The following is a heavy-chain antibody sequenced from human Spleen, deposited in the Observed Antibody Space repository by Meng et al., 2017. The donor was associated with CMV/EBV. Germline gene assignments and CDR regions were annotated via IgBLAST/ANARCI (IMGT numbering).Heavy chain of an antibody. D-gene: IGHD3-22*01. V-gene: IGHV3-23*01. J-gene: IGHJ3*02. CDR1: YA. CDR2: ISGSDVGT. CDR3: AKVRSSDYYDRGGYYVSAFDM. Sequence: YAMTWVRQAPGRGLGWVSGISGSDVGTYYADSVRGRFSVSRDNSKNTLFLHMSSLRVDDTAIYYCAKVRSSDYYDRGGYYVSAFDMWGQGTMVTVSS.